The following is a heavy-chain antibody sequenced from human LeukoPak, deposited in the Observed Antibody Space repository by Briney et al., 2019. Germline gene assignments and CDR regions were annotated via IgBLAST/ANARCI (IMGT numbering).Heavy chain of an antibody. CDR1: GLTFSSSN. D-gene: IGHD1-26*01. Sequence: GGSLRLSCAASGLTFSSSNMHWVRQAPGKGLEWVSFISGSSTATQYADSVKGRFTISRDIGRKALYLQMNSLRDEDAAVYYCARGGGRSYSDAFDIWGQGTVVTVSS. V-gene: IGHV3-48*02. CDR3: ARGGGRSYSDAFDI. J-gene: IGHJ3*02. CDR2: ISGSSTAT.